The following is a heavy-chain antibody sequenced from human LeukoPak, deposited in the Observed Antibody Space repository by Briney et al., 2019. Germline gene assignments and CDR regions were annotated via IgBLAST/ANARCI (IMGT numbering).Heavy chain of an antibody. V-gene: IGHV4-39*01. CDR1: GGSISSSSYY. J-gene: IGHJ4*02. CDR2: IYYSGST. CDR3: ARQYGSGSYYPPFDY. D-gene: IGHD3-10*01. Sequence: PSETLSLTCTVSGGSISSSSYYWGWLRQPPGKGLEGVGSIYYSGSTYYNPSLKSRVTISVDTSKNQFSLRLSSVTASDTAVYYCARQYGSGSYYPPFDYWGQGTLVTVSA.